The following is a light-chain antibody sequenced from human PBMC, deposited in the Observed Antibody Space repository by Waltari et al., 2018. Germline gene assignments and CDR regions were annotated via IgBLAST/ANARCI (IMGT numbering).Light chain of an antibody. CDR2: DAT. V-gene: IGKV3-11*01. Sequence: EIVLTQSPATLSLSPGERATLSCRASQSINSYLAWYQQKPGQAPRRLIYDATNSATGVPARFSGSGSGSDFTLTISSLDPEDFAVYYCQQRYNWPLTFGQGTRLEIK. CDR1: QSINSY. J-gene: IGKJ5*01. CDR3: QQRYNWPLT.